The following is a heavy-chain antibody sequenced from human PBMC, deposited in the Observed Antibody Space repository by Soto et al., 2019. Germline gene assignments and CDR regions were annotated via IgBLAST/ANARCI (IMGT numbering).Heavy chain of an antibody. V-gene: IGHV4-59*08. Sequence: QVQLQESGPGLVKPSETLSLTCTVSGASTSNYYWSWIRQPPGKGLEYIGYINNSGSTNSNPSLKSRVTISVDTSRNQFSLQLSSVTAADTAVYYCARLLLPTDTVDYWGQGTLVTVSS. CDR3: ARLLLPTDTVDY. J-gene: IGHJ4*02. CDR2: INNSGST. D-gene: IGHD1-26*01. CDR1: GASTSNYY.